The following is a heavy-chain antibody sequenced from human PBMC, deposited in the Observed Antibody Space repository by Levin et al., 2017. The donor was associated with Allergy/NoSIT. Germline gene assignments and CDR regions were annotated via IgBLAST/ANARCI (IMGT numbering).Heavy chain of an antibody. V-gene: IGHV3-23*01. CDR3: VRRDHNLGHDMDV. CDR1: GFTFSSYA. D-gene: IGHD3-16*01. J-gene: IGHJ6*02. Sequence: GGSLRLSCAASGFTFSSYAMTWVRQAPGKGLDWVSLITAGYTAYDADSVKGRFTISRDNSKATLYLQMNSLRAEDTAVYYCVRRDHNLGHDMDVWGQGTTVTVSS. CDR2: ITAGYTA.